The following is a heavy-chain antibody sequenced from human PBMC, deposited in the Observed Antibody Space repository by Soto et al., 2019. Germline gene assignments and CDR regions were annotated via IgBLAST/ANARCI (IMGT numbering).Heavy chain of an antibody. J-gene: IGHJ4*02. CDR1: VFTFISYG. Sequence: PGWSLRLSCASSVFTFISYGMHWVRQAPGKGLEWVAVIWYDGSNKYYADSVKGRSTISRDNSKNTLYLQMNSLRAEDTAVYYCARDQSPRGFPPIAVAGTVDYWGQGTLVTVSS. CDR3: ARDQSPRGFPPIAVAGTVDY. V-gene: IGHV3-33*01. CDR2: IWYDGSNK. D-gene: IGHD6-19*01.